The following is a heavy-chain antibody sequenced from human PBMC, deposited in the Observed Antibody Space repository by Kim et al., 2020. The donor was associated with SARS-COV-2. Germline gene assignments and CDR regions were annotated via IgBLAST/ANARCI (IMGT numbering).Heavy chain of an antibody. CDR2: NSDSGDST. V-gene: IGHV3-23*01. CDR3: PQDPGTATYYGMDD. Sequence: GGSLRLSCAASGFTFSSYAMNWVRQAPGKGLEWVYANSDSGDSTYYADSVTGRFTISRDTSKNTLYLQMNSLRDDDTAVYYCPQDPGTATYYGMDDWGQG. J-gene: IGHJ6*02. CDR1: GFTFSSYA.